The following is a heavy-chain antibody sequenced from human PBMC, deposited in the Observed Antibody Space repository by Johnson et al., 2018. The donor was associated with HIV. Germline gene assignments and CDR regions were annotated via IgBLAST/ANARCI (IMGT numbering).Heavy chain of an antibody. V-gene: IGHV3-20*04. CDR2: LNWNGGST. CDR1: GFTFDDYG. J-gene: IGHJ3*02. CDR3: ARGRYYYDSSGSDAFDI. D-gene: IGHD3-22*01. Sequence: MLLVESGGGVVRPGGSLRLSCAASGFTFDDYGMSWVRQAPGKGLEWVSGLNWNGGSTGYADSVKGRFTISRDNAKNSLYLQMNSLRAEDTALYYCARGRYYYDSSGSDAFDIWGQGTMVTVSS.